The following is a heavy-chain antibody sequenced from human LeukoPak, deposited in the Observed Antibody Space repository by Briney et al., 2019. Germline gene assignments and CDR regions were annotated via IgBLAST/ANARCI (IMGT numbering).Heavy chain of an antibody. Sequence: ASVKVSCKASGYIFTSHGISWVRQAPGQGLEWLGWISIYNDNTNYAQKLQDRVTMTADTSTNTAYMDLRSLRSEDTAVYYCARENSRGGGNCYSCRHYYYMDVWGEGTTVTVSS. CDR1: GYIFTSHG. D-gene: IGHD2-15*01. J-gene: IGHJ6*03. CDR2: ISIYNDNT. CDR3: ARENSRGGGNCYSCRHYYYMDV. V-gene: IGHV1-18*01.